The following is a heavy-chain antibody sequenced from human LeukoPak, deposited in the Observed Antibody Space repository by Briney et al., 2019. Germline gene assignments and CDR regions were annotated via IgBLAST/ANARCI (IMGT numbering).Heavy chain of an antibody. V-gene: IGHV1-8*01. CDR3: ARLQLELRRPHMDV. CDR2: MNPNSGNT. D-gene: IGHD1-7*01. Sequence: GESLKISCKASGYTFTSYDINWVRQATGQGLEWMGWMNPNSGNTGYAQKFQGRVTMTRNTSISTAYMELSSLRSEDTAVYYCARLQLELRRPHMDVWGKGTTVTVSS. CDR1: GYTFTSYD. J-gene: IGHJ6*03.